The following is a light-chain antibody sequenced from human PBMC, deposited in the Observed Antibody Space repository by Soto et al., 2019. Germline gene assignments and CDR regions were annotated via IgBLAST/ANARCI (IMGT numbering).Light chain of an antibody. CDR2: GAS. V-gene: IGKV3-20*01. CDR1: QSVSSSY. J-gene: IGKJ1*01. CDR3: QQYGSSETWT. Sequence: EIVMKQSPATLSVTPGERVTLSCRAIQSVSSSYLAWYQQKPGQAPRLLIYGASSRATGIPDRFSGSGSGTDFTLTISRLEPEDFAVYYCQQYGSSETWTFGQGTKVDIK.